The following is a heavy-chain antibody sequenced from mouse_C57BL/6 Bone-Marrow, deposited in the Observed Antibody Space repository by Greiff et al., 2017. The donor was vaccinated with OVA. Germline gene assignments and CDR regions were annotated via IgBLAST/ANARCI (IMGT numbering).Heavy chain of an antibody. Sequence: VQLQQSGAELVKPGASVKLSCKASGYTFTSYWMQWVKQRPGQGLEWIGEIDPSDSYTNYNQKFKGKATLTVDTSSSTAYMQLSSLTSEDSAVYYCSIITTVVHFDYWGQGTTLTVSS. D-gene: IGHD1-1*01. V-gene: IGHV1-50*01. CDR2: IDPSDSYT. CDR3: SIITTVVHFDY. CDR1: GYTFTSYW. J-gene: IGHJ2*01.